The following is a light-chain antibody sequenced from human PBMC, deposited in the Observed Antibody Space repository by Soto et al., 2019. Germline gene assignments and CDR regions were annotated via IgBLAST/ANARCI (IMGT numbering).Light chain of an antibody. Sequence: DIVMTQSPLSLPVTPGEPASISCRSSQSLLHSSGYNCVDWYLQKPGQSPQLLIYLGSNRASGVPDRFSGSGSGTDFTLKISRVEAEDVGLYYCMQTLQTPLTFGGGTKVEIK. V-gene: IGKV2-28*01. CDR3: MQTLQTPLT. CDR2: LGS. CDR1: QSLLHSSGYNC. J-gene: IGKJ4*01.